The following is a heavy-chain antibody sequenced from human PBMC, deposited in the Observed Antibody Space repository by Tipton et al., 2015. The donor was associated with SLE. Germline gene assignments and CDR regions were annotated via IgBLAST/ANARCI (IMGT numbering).Heavy chain of an antibody. V-gene: IGHV4-34*01. D-gene: IGHD6-25*01. CDR3: ARGVRYSSGQSAFDI. J-gene: IGHJ3*02. Sequence: TLSLTCAVYGGSFSGYYWSWIRQPPGKGLEWIGEINHSGSTNYNPSLKSRVPISINTSKNQFSLNLSSVTAAETAVYFCARGVRYSSGQSAFDIWGQGTMVSVSS. CDR1: GGSFSGYY. CDR2: INHSGST.